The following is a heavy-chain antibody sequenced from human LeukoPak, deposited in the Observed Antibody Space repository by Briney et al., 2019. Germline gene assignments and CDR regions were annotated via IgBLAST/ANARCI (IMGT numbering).Heavy chain of an antibody. Sequence: SETLSLTCAVYGGSFSGYYWSWIRQPPGKGLEWIGEIKHSGSTNYNPSLKSRVTISVDTSKNQFSLKLSSVTAADTAVYYCARDEYSSSWNWFDPWGQGTLVTVSS. D-gene: IGHD6-13*01. J-gene: IGHJ5*02. V-gene: IGHV4-34*01. CDR3: ARDEYSSSWNWFDP. CDR2: IKHSGST. CDR1: GGSFSGYY.